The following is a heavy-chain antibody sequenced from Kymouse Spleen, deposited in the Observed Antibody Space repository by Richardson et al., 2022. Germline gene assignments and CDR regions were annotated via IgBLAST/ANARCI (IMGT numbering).Heavy chain of an antibody. CDR2: ISSSSSYI. CDR3: ARDRILTGYSDAFDI. J-gene: IGHJ3*02. Sequence: EVQLVESGGGLVKPGGSLRLSCAASGFTFSSYSMNWVRQAPGKGLEWVSSISSSSSYIYYADSVKGRFTISRDNAKNSLYLQMNSLRAEDTAVYYCARDRILTGYSDAFDIWGQGTMVTVSS. V-gene: IGHV3-21*03. D-gene: IGHD3-9*01. CDR1: GFTFSSYS.